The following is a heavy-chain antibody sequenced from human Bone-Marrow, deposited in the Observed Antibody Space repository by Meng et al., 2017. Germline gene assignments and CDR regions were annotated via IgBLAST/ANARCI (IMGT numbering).Heavy chain of an antibody. CDR1: GFTFTSSA. CDR3: AADPSFWSGYSVLGY. Sequence: PVKVSCKASGFTFTSSAVQWVRQARGQRLEWIGWIVVGSGSTNYAQKFQERVTITRDMSTSTAYMELSSLRSEDTAVYYCAADPSFWSGYSVLGYWGQGTLVTVSS. CDR2: IVVGSGST. V-gene: IGHV1-58*01. J-gene: IGHJ4*02. D-gene: IGHD3-3*01.